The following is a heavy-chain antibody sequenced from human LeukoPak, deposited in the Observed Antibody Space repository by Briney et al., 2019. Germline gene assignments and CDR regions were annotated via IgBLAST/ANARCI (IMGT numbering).Heavy chain of an antibody. J-gene: IGHJ4*02. CDR3: ARQVRGYSGYDGGYFDY. CDR2: IYYSGST. V-gene: IGHV4-39*01. Sequence: PSETLSLTCTVSGGSISSSSYYWGWIRQPPGKGLEWIAAIYYSGSTYYNPSLKSRVTISSDTSKNQFSLKLRSVIAADTAVYYCARQVRGYSGYDGGYFDYWGQGTLVTVSS. CDR1: GGSISSSSYY. D-gene: IGHD5-12*01.